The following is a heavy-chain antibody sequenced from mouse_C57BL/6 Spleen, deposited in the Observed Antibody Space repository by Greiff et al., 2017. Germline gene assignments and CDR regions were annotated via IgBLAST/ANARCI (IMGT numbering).Heavy chain of an antibody. V-gene: IGHV5-6*01. CDR3: ARSNWDD. J-gene: IGHJ2*01. Sequence: EVKLVESGGDLVKPGGSLKLSCAASGFTFSSYGMSWVRQTPDKRLEWVATISSGGSYTYYPDSVKGRFTISRDNAKNTLYLQMSSLKSEDTAMYYCARSNWDDWGQGTTLTVSS. CDR2: ISSGGSYT. D-gene: IGHD4-1*01. CDR1: GFTFSSYG.